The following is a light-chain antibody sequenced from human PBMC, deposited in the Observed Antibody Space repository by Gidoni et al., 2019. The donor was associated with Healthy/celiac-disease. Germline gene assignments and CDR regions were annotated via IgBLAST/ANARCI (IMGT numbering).Light chain of an antibody. CDR1: QSISSY. CDR3: QQSYSTPPWG. Sequence: DIQLTQSPSSLSASVGDRVTITCRASQSISSYLNWYQQKPGKAPKLLIYAASSLQSGVPSRFSGSGSGTDFTLTISSLQPEDFATYYCQQSYSTPPWGFGPGTKVDIK. CDR2: AAS. V-gene: IGKV1-39*01. J-gene: IGKJ3*01.